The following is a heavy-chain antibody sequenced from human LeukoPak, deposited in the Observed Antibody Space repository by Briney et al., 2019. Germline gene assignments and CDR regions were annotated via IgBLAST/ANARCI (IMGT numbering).Heavy chain of an antibody. CDR1: GYTFTSYG. CDR3: VSSSNVQWLVPNY. D-gene: IGHD6-19*01. Sequence: ASVKVSCTASGYTFTSYGISWVRQAPGQGLEWMGWISAYNGNTNYAQKLQGRVTMTTDTSTSTAYMELRSLRSDDTAVYYCVSSSNVQWLVPNYWGRGTLVTVSS. V-gene: IGHV1-18*01. J-gene: IGHJ4*02. CDR2: ISAYNGNT.